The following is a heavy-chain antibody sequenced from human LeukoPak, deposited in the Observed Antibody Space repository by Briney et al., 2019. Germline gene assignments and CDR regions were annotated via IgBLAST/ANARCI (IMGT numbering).Heavy chain of an antibody. CDR3: ARVHQNYYGSGSYYNVAFDY. D-gene: IGHD3-10*01. Sequence: GASVKVSCKASGYTFTSYAMNWVRQAPGQGLEWIGWINTNTGNPTYAQGFTGRFVFSLDTSVSTAYLQISSLKAEDTAVYYCARVHQNYYGSGSYYNVAFDYWGQGTLVTVSS. CDR1: GYTFTSYA. CDR2: INTNTGNP. J-gene: IGHJ4*02. V-gene: IGHV7-4-1*02.